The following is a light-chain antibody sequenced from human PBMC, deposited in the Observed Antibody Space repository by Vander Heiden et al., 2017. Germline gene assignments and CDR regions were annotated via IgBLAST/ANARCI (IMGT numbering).Light chain of an antibody. Sequence: DIQMTQSPSSLSASVGDRVTITCRASQSISSYLNWYQQKPGKAPKLLIYAASSLQSGVPSSFSSSRCWRDFTLTIISRQPEDDAAYYCRQNYSTTPFTFGEGTKVEIK. V-gene: IGKV1-39*01. CDR3: RQNYSTTPFT. J-gene: IGKJ4*01. CDR1: QSISSY. CDR2: AAS.